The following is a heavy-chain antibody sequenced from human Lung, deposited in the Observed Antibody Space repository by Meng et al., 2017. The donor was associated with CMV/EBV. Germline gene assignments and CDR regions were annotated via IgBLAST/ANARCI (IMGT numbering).Heavy chain of an antibody. CDR2: IYPGDPDT. CDR3: ARQSNLGYCSSTSCYSDYGMDV. D-gene: IGHD2-2*02. J-gene: IGHJ6*02. Sequence: ESXKISXKGSGYSFTNYWIGWVRQMPGKGLEWMGIIYPGDPDTRYSTSFQGQVTISAEKSISTAYPEWSSLKGSDTARYYCARQSNLGYCSSTSCYSDYGMDVWGQGTXVTVSS. CDR1: GYSFTNYW. V-gene: IGHV5-51*01.